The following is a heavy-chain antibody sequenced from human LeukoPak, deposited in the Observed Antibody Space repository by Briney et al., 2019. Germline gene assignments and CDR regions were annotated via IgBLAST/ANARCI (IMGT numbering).Heavy chain of an antibody. CDR3: AKDMSVAGKDGMDV. Sequence: GRSLRLSCAASGFTFDDYAMHWVRQAPGKGLEWVSGISWNSGSIGYADSVKGRFTISRDNAKNSLYLQMNSLRAEDTALYYCAKDMSVAGKDGMDVWGQGTTVTVPS. D-gene: IGHD6-19*01. V-gene: IGHV3-9*01. CDR1: GFTFDDYA. J-gene: IGHJ6*02. CDR2: ISWNSGSI.